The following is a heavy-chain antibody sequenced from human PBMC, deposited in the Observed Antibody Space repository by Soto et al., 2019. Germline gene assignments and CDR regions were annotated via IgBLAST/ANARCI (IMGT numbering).Heavy chain of an antibody. J-gene: IGHJ4*02. CDR2: ISWNSGSI. CDR3: AKGDYSSGWYYFDY. D-gene: IGHD6-19*01. V-gene: IGHV3-9*01. Sequence: VQLVESGGGLVQPGRSLRLSCAASGFTFDDYAMHWVRQAPGKGLEWVSGISWNSGSIGYADSVKGRFTISRDNAKNSLYLQMNSLRAEDTALYYCAKGDYSSGWYYFDYWGQGTLVTVSS. CDR1: GFTFDDYA.